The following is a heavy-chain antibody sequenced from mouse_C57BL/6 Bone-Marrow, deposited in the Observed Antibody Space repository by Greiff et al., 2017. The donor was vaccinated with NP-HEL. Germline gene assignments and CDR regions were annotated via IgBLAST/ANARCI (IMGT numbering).Heavy chain of an antibody. J-gene: IGHJ3*01. CDR1: GFTFSSYA. CDR3: ARGGLYYGNYVGFAY. D-gene: IGHD2-1*01. Sequence: EVKVEESGGGLVKPGGSLKLSCAASGFTFSSYAMSWVRQTPEKRLEWVATISDGGSYTYYPDNVKGRFTISRDNAKNNLYLQMSHLKSEDTAMYYCARGGLYYGNYVGFAYWGQGTLVTVSA. CDR2: ISDGGSYT. V-gene: IGHV5-4*03.